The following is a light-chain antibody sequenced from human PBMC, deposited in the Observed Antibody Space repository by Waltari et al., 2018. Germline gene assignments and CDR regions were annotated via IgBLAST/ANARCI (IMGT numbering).Light chain of an antibody. CDR3: QAWDNNIVL. V-gene: IGLV3-1*01. J-gene: IGLJ2*01. CDR1: NLGDKS. CDR2: QDS. Sequence: SYELNQPPSVSVSPGQTATIPCSGDNLGDKSVCWYQQRPGQSPVLVMYQDSRWPSGIPERFSGSNSGNTATLTISGTQALDEADYYCQAWDNNIVLFGGGTKLTVL.